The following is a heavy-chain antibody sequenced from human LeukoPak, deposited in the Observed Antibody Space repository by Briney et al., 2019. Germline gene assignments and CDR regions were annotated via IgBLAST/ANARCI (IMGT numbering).Heavy chain of an antibody. CDR3: AIRGGWYGLGYYYYGMTV. J-gene: IGHJ6*01. D-gene: IGHD6-19*01. V-gene: IGHV3-53*01. CDR2: IYSGGST. Sequence: GGSLRLSCAASGFTVSSNYMSWVRQAPGKGLEWVSVIYSGGSTYYADSVKGRFTISRDNSKNTLYLQMNSLRAEDTAVYYCAIRGGWYGLGYYYYGMTVGGKGPRSPSPQ. CDR1: GFTVSSNY.